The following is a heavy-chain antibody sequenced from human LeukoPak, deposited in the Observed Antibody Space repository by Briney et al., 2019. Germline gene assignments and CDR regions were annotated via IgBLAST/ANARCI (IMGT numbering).Heavy chain of an antibody. J-gene: IGHJ4*02. V-gene: IGHV4-4*07. CDR3: ARDRLGSRGASYFDY. Sequence: SETLSLTCTVSGPGGSISSYYWSCIRHPAGRGLEWIGRIYTSGSTNYNPSLKSRVTMSVDTSKNQFSLKLTSVTAPDTAVYYCARDRLGSRGASYFDYWGQGTLVTVSS. D-gene: IGHD1-26*01. CDR2: IYTSGST. CDR1: GPGGSISSYY.